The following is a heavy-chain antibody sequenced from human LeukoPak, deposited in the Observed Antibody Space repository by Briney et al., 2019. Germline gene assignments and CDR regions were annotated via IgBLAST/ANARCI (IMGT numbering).Heavy chain of an antibody. V-gene: IGHV4-39*01. D-gene: IGHD3-10*01. CDR1: GGSISGSSDF. J-gene: IGHJ5*02. Sequence: SETLSLTCIVSGGSISGSSDFWGWIRQPPGKGLEWIGSIYYSGSMYYNPPLKSRITISVDKSKNQFTLKLNSVTAADTAVYYSARHLYYGSVNYRNNWFDPWGQGTLVTVSS. CDR2: IYYSGSM. CDR3: ARHLYYGSVNYRNNWFDP.